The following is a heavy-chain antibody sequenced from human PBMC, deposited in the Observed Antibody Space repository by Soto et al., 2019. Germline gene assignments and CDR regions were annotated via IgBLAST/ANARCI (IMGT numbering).Heavy chain of an antibody. Sequence: PSETLSLTCTVSDVSISSTDWWWSWVRQPPGKGLEWIGGIYLHGTTKYSPSLKSRATISADTSNNQFSLRLSPVTAADTAVYYCARGHTYTWNYWGPGTIVTVYS. V-gene: IGHV4-4*02. CDR1: DVSISSTDW. J-gene: IGHJ4*02. D-gene: IGHD1-20*01. CDR3: ARGHTYTWNY. CDR2: IYLHGTT.